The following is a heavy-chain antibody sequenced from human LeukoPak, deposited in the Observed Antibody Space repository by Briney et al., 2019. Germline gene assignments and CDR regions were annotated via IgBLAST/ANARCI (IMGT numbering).Heavy chain of an antibody. D-gene: IGHD4-23*01. J-gene: IGHJ6*02. CDR2: INPGDSDT. V-gene: IGHV5-51*01. CDR1: GYSFTNYW. CDR3: ARQGDAVVTDV. Sequence: GESLKISCRGSGYSFTNYWIGWVRQMPGKGLEWMAFINPGDSDTRYSPSFQGHVTISVDKSINTAYLQWGSLKASDTAMYYCARQGDAVVTDVWGQGTTVIVSS.